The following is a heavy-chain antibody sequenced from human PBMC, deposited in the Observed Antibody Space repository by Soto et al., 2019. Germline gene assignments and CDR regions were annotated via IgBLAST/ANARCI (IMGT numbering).Heavy chain of an antibody. D-gene: IGHD4-4*01. V-gene: IGHV1-3*01. J-gene: IGHJ6*02. Sequence: ASVKVSCKASGYTFTSYAIHWVRQAPGQRLEWMGWINAGNGNTKYSQKNQGRVTITRDTSASTAYMELSSLRSEDTAVYYCASSYSNYALIDYYYYGMDVWGQGTTVTVSS. CDR2: INAGNGNT. CDR1: GYTFTSYA. CDR3: ASSYSNYALIDYYYYGMDV.